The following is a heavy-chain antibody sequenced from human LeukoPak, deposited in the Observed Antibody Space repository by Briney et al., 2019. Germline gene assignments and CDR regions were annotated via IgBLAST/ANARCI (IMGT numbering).Heavy chain of an antibody. D-gene: IGHD5-12*01. Sequence: ASVKVSCKASGYTFSGFYIHWVRQAPGQGLEWMGWINPNSGVTNYAQKLQGRVTITRDASIDTAYMQLSRLRSDDTAVYYCAKDRYGDYEAPFHYYMDAWGRGTTVTVSS. CDR1: GYTFSGFY. CDR2: INPNSGVT. V-gene: IGHV1-2*02. J-gene: IGHJ6*03. CDR3: AKDRYGDYEAPFHYYMDA.